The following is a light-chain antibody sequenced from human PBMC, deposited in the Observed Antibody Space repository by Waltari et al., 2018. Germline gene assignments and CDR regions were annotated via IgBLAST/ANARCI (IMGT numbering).Light chain of an antibody. CDR2: DAS. J-gene: IGKJ1*01. CDR3: QQRTDRPPVT. V-gene: IGKV3-11*01. CDR1: QSVSVY. Sequence: EVVLTQSPATLSLSPGERATLSGRASQSVSVYLAWYQQKPGQVPSHLIYDASDRATGVPARFSGSVSGTDFTLTISSLEPEDFAVYYCQQRTDRPPVTFGQGTRVEMK.